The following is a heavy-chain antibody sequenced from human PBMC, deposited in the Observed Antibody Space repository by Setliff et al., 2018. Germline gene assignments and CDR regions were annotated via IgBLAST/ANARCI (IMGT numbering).Heavy chain of an antibody. Sequence: PSETLRLSCAASGFTFSAHYMDWLRQAPGKGLEWVGNIGHTGSINYNPSLKSRLTISRDTSKNQVSLKLNSVTATDTAVYYCARDLGHGGDSDYWGQGILVTVSS. CDR3: ARDLGHGGDSDY. CDR1: GFTFSAHY. D-gene: IGHD2-21*02. CDR2: IGHTGSI. V-gene: IGHV4-38-2*02. J-gene: IGHJ4*02.